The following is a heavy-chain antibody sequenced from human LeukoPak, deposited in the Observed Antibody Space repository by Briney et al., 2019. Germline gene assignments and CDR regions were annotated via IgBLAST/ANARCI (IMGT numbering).Heavy chain of an antibody. V-gene: IGHV3-53*01. CDR2: IYSGGST. J-gene: IGHJ4*02. CDR1: EFSVGSNY. Sequence: PGGSLRLSCAASEFSVGSNYMTWVRQAPGKGLEWVSVIYSGGSTYYADSVKGRFTISRDNSKNTLYHQMNSLRAEDTAVYYCAKDWHLGYCSGGSCYDPGYWGQGTLVTVSS. D-gene: IGHD2-15*01. CDR3: AKDWHLGYCSGGSCYDPGY.